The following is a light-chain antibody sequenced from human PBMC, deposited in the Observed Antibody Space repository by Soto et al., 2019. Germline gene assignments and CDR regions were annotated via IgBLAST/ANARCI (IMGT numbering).Light chain of an antibody. Sequence: IVMTQSPATLSVSPGERATLSCRASQSVSSNLAWYQQQPGQAPRLLIYGASTRATGIPARFSGSGSGTEFTLTISSLQSEDFAVYYCQQYNNWPTTFGQGTKVEIK. V-gene: IGKV3-15*01. CDR2: GAS. J-gene: IGKJ1*01. CDR1: QSVSSN. CDR3: QQYNNWPTT.